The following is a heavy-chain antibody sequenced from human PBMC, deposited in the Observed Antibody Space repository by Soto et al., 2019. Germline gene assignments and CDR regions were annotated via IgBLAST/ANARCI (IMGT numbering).Heavy chain of an antibody. CDR3: TTLRLDP. CDR2: VNPNTGLT. D-gene: IGHD3-9*01. J-gene: IGHJ5*02. Sequence: XSVKVSCKASGYPFTALYMNWVRQAPGQGLEWMGWVNPNTGLTKYAQKFQCRVSMTRDTSINTAYMELSGLTSDDTAVYYCTTLRLDPWGQGTLVTVSS. V-gene: IGHV1-2*02. CDR1: GYPFTALY.